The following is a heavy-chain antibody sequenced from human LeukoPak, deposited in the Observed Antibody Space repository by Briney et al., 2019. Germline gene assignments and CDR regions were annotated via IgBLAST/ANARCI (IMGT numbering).Heavy chain of an antibody. D-gene: IGHD1-26*01. Sequence: GASVKVSCKASGYTFTSYYMHWVRQATGQGLEWMGWMNPNSGNTGYAQKFQGRVTMTRNTSISTAYMDLSSLKSDDTAIYYCARDGGWEQHAWYFDLWGRGTLVTVSS. V-gene: IGHV1-8*02. CDR3: ARDGGWEQHAWYFDL. CDR2: MNPNSGNT. J-gene: IGHJ2*01. CDR1: GYTFTSYY.